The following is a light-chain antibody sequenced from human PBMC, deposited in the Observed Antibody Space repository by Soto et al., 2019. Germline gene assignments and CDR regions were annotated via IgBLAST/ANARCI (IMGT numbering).Light chain of an antibody. CDR3: QQYGSSPTT. J-gene: IGKJ1*01. V-gene: IGKV3-20*01. CDR1: QSVSSN. CDR2: GAS. Sequence: NGLTLSAGTLSLYQGERATLSCRASQSVSSNLAWYQQKPGQAPRLLIYGASSRATGIPDRFSGSGSGTDFTLTISRLEPEDFAVYYCQQYGSSPTTFGQGTKLDI.